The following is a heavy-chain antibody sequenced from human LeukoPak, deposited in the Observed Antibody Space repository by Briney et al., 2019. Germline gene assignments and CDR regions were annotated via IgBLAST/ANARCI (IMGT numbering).Heavy chain of an antibody. CDR3: ARDFGETSLPNWFDP. V-gene: IGHV4-38-2*02. CDR2: TSHSDSP. D-gene: IGHD3-16*01. CDR1: GMSITSRHY. J-gene: IGHJ5*02. Sequence: SETLSLTSSVSGMSITSRHYWGWIRQPPGKGLEWIGSTSHSDSPYYNPSLESRVTISLDTSRNQFSLKLTSVTAADTAVYYCARDFGETSLPNWFDPWGQGTLVIVSS.